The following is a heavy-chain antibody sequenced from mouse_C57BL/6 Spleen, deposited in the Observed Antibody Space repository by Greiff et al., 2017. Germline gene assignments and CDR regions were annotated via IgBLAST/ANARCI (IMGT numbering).Heavy chain of an antibody. CDR1: GYTFTSYW. CDR3: AREGVSAWVAY. Sequence: QVQLQQPGAELVRPGSSVKLSRKASGYTFTSYWMHWVKQRPIQGLEWIGNIDPSDSETHYNQKFKDKATLTVDKSSSTAYMQLSSLTSEDSAVYYCAREGVSAWVAYWGQGTLVTVSA. V-gene: IGHV1-52*01. J-gene: IGHJ3*01. CDR2: IDPSDSET. D-gene: IGHD6-2*01.